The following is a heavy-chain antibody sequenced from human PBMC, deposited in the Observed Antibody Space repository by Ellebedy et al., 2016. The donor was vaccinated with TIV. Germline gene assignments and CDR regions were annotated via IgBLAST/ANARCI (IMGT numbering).Heavy chain of an antibody. CDR1: GFTFSSYG. J-gene: IGHJ4*02. CDR3: ARELDRNYPGAYFDY. CDR2: IWYDGSNK. V-gene: IGHV3-30*02. Sequence: GESLKISCAASGFTFSSYGMHWVRQAPGKGMEWVALIWYDGSNKYYADSVKGRFTISRDNSKKTLYLQMNSLRAEDTSVYYCARELDRNYPGAYFDYWGQGTLVIVSS. D-gene: IGHD4-11*01.